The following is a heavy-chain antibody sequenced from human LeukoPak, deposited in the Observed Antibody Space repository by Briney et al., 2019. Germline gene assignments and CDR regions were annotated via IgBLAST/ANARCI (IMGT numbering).Heavy chain of an antibody. D-gene: IGHD2-15*01. V-gene: IGHV3-21*01. Sequence: PGGSLRLSCAASGFTFSTYSMHWVRQSPGKGLEWVSSITRSSHYLYYADSVKGRFTISRDDAKNSLYLQLDSLRAEDTAVYYCARDYCSGLSCYATLFDYWGQGTLVTVSP. CDR2: ITRSSHYL. CDR3: ARDYCSGLSCYATLFDY. CDR1: GFTFSTYS. J-gene: IGHJ4*02.